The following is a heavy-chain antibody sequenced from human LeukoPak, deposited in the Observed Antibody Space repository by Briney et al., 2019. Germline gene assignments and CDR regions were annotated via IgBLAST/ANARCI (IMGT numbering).Heavy chain of an antibody. CDR3: AREGDGYSFFDY. CDR1: GYTFTSYG. CDR2: IIPIFGTA. Sequence: SVKVSCKASGYTFTSYGISWVRQAPGQGLEWMGGIIPIFGTANYAQKFQGRVTITTDESTSTAYMELSSLRSEDTAVYYCAREGDGYSFFDYWGQGTLVTVSS. D-gene: IGHD5-24*01. J-gene: IGHJ4*02. V-gene: IGHV1-69*05.